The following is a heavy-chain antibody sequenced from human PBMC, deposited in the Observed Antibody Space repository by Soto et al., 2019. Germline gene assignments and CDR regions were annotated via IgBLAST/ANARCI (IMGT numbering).Heavy chain of an antibody. Sequence: QVQLVESGGGVVQPGTSLRLSCVASGFSFSVFGMHWVRQFPGKGLEWVAVISNDGSKRYYIESVEGRFTISRDDSKNTLYLQLNSLRAEDTAVYYCAKEGLYKTLDYWGQGTLVTVSS. CDR3: AKEGLYKTLDY. CDR1: GFSFSVFG. J-gene: IGHJ4*02. V-gene: IGHV3-30*18. D-gene: IGHD1-1*01. CDR2: ISNDGSKR.